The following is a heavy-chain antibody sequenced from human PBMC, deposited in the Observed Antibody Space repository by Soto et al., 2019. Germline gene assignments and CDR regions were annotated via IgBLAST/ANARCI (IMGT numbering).Heavy chain of an antibody. J-gene: IGHJ4*02. D-gene: IGHD3-9*01. CDR2: IYHSGST. CDR3: ARDASLRYFDWLLSFDY. Sequence: PSEALSVTCAVSGYSISSGYYWGWIRQPLGKGLEWIGSIYHSGSTYYNPSLKSRVTISVDTSKNQFSLKLSSVTAADTAVYYCARDASLRYFDWLLSFDYWGQGTLVTVSS. CDR1: GYSISSGYY. V-gene: IGHV4-38-2*02.